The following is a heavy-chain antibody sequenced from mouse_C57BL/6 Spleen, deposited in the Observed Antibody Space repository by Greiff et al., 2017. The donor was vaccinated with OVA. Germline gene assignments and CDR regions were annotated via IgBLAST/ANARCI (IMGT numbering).Heavy chain of an antibody. CDR1: GFTFSDYG. J-gene: IGHJ3*01. V-gene: IGHV5-17*01. Sequence: EVQGVESGGGLVKPGGSLKLSCAASGFTFSDYGMHWVRQAPEKGLEWVAYISSGSSTIYYADTVKGRFTISRDNAKNTLFLQMTILRSEDTAMYYCARSYYGSSSWFAYWGQGTLVTVSA. CDR2: ISSGSSTI. D-gene: IGHD1-1*01. CDR3: ARSYYGSSSWFAY.